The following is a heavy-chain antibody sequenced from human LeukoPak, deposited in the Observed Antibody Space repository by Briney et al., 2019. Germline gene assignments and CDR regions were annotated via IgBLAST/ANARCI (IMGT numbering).Heavy chain of an antibody. CDR3: AKVLGSLAVAGVFDY. J-gene: IGHJ4*02. Sequence: GGSLRLSCAASGFTFSSYAMSWVRQAPGKGLEWVSAISGSGGSTYYADSVKGRFTISRGNSKNTLYLQMNSLRAEDAAVYYCAKVLGSLAVAGVFDYWGQGTLVTVSS. V-gene: IGHV3-23*01. CDR1: GFTFSSYA. CDR2: ISGSGGST. D-gene: IGHD6-19*01.